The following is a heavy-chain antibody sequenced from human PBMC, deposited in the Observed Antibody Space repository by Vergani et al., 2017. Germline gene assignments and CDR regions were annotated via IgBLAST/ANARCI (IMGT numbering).Heavy chain of an antibody. J-gene: IGHJ4*02. V-gene: IGHV5-51*01. D-gene: IGHD3-16*01. CDR3: AHHHKAGGPHFDY. Sequence: EVQLVQSGAEVKKPGESLKISYKGSGYSFTSYWIGWVRQMPGKGLEWMGIIYPGDSDTRYSPTFQGQVTISADKSISTAYLQWSSLKASDTAMYSGAHHHKAGGPHFDYWSQGTLVTVSS. CDR2: IYPGDSDT. CDR1: GYSFTSYW.